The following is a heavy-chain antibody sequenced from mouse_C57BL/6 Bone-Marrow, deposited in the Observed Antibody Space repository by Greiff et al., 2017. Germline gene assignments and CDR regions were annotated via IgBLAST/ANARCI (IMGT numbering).Heavy chain of an antibody. V-gene: IGHV1-82*01. Sequence: LVESGPELVKPGASVKISCKASGYAFSSSWMNWVKQRPGKGLEWIGRIYPGDGDTNYNGKLKGKATLTADKSSSTAYMQLSCLTSEDSAFYFCARWLTTVVAKAIDYWGQGTSVTVS. CDR3: ARWLTTVVAKAIDY. CDR1: GYAFSSSW. J-gene: IGHJ4*01. CDR2: IYPGDGDT. D-gene: IGHD1-1*01.